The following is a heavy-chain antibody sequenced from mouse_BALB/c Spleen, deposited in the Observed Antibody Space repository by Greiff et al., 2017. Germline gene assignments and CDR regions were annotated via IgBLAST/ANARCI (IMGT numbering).Heavy chain of an antibody. CDR3: ARCGIYYDYDGFAY. Sequence: QVQLKQSGAELVRPGTSVKVSCKASGYAFTNYLIEWVKQRPGQGLEWIGVINPGSGGTNYNEKFKGKATLTADKSSSTAYMQLSSLTSDDSAVYFCARCGIYYDYDGFAYWGQGTLVTVSA. D-gene: IGHD2-4*01. V-gene: IGHV1-54*01. CDR2: INPGSGGT. J-gene: IGHJ3*01. CDR1: GYAFTNYL.